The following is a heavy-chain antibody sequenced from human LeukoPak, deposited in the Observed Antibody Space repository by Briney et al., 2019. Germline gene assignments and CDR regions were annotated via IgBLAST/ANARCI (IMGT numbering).Heavy chain of an antibody. CDR1: GGSISRYY. J-gene: IGHJ4*02. V-gene: IGHV4-59*01. D-gene: IGHD3-22*01. CDR2: IYYSGST. Sequence: SETLSLTCTVSGGSISRYYWSWIRQPPGKGLEWIGYIYYSGSTNYNPSLKSRVTISVDTSKNQFSLKLSSVTAADTAVYYCARSPDYYDSSGPYYFDYWGQGTLVTVSS. CDR3: ARSPDYYDSSGPYYFDY.